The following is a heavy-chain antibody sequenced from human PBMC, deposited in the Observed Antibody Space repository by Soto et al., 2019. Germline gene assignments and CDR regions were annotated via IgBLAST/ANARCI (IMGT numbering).Heavy chain of an antibody. D-gene: IGHD4-17*01. CDR1: GFTFDDYA. CDR3: AKGASTTVFAFNDY. V-gene: IGHV3-9*01. CDR2: ISWNSGNL. Sequence: EVQLVESGGGLVQPGRSLRLSCAASGFTFDDYAMHWVRQPPGKGLEWVSSISWNSGNLGYADSVKGRFTISRDNAKNSLYLQMNSLRGEGTGLYYCAKGASTTVFAFNDYWGQGTLVSVSS. J-gene: IGHJ4*02.